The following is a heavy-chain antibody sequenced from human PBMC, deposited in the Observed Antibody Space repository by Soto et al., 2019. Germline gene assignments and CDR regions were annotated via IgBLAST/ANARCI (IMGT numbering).Heavy chain of an antibody. CDR1: GYTLTELS. Sequence: ASVKVSCKVSGYTLTELSMHWVRQAPGKGLEWMGGFDPEDGETIYAQKFQGRVTMTEDTSTDTAYMELSSLRSEVTAVYYCATGNWNYYYFDYWGQGTLVTVSS. D-gene: IGHD1-7*01. CDR2: FDPEDGET. V-gene: IGHV1-24*01. J-gene: IGHJ4*02. CDR3: ATGNWNYYYFDY.